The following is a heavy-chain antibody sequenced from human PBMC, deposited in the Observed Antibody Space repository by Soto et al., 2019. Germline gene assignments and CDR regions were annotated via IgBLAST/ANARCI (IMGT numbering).Heavy chain of an antibody. V-gene: IGHV1-18*01. J-gene: IGHJ4*02. D-gene: IGHD1-1*01. CDR3: ARDGIGGTAFRGFLDY. Sequence: GASVKVSCKASGYTFTSYGISWVRQAPGQGLEWMGWISAYNGNTNYAQKLQGRVTMATDTSTSTAYMELRSLRSDDTAVYYCARDGIGGTAFRGFLDYWGQGTLVTVSS. CDR1: GYTFTSYG. CDR2: ISAYNGNT.